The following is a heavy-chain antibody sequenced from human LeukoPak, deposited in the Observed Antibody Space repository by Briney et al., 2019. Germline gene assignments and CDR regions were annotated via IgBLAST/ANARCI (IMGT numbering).Heavy chain of an antibody. CDR2: INSDGSST. CDR1: GFTFSSYW. CDR3: ARAATPYSSGWYSPSLAPIDY. V-gene: IGHV3-74*01. J-gene: IGHJ4*02. D-gene: IGHD6-19*01. Sequence: GGSLRLSCAASGFTFSSYWMHWVRQAPGKGLVWVSRINSDGSSTSYADSVKGRFTISRDNAKNTLYLQMNSLRAEDTAVYYCARAATPYSSGWYSPSLAPIDYWGQGTLVTVSS.